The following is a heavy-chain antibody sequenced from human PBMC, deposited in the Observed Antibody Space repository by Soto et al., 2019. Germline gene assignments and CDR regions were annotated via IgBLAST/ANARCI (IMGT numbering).Heavy chain of an antibody. CDR1: GFPFSRYG. CDR3: ARESTVVTTSGFYYYYGMDV. CDR2: IWYDGSTK. V-gene: IGHV3-33*01. D-gene: IGHD4-17*01. J-gene: IGHJ6*02. Sequence: GGPLRLSCAASGFPFSRYGMHWVRQAPGKGLEWVAVIWYDGSTKYYADSVKGRFTPPRDNSKNTLYLQMNSLRAEDTAVYYCARESTVVTTSGFYYYYGMDVWGQGTTVTVSS.